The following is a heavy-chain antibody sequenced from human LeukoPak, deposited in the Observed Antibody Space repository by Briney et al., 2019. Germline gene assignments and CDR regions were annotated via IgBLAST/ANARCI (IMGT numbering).Heavy chain of an antibody. J-gene: IGHJ4*02. Sequence: GGSLRLSCAASGFTFSSYSMNWVRQAPGKGLEWVSSISRSNSYIYYTDAVKGRFTISRDDARNSLDLQMNSLRPEDTAVYYCASGIYYASVHTWSPVWGQGTLVTASS. CDR3: ASGIYYASVHTWSPV. D-gene: IGHD3-10*01. CDR2: ISRSNSYI. CDR1: GFTFSSYS. V-gene: IGHV3-21*01.